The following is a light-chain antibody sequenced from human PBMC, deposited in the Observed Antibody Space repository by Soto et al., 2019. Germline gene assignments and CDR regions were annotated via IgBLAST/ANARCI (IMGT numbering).Light chain of an antibody. CDR3: NSYTTTSTYV. CDR2: EVS. J-gene: IGLJ1*01. V-gene: IGLV2-14*01. CDR1: SSDIGSYNR. Sequence: QSALTQPASVSGSPGQSITISCTGTSSDIGSYNRVSWYQQPPGTAPKLIIYEVSNRPSGVSHRFSGSKSGNTASLTISGLQAEDEADYYCNSYTTTSTYVFGTGTKLTVL.